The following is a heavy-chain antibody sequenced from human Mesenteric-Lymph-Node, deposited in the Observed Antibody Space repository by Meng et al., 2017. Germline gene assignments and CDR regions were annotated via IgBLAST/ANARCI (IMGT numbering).Heavy chain of an antibody. CDR2: IKQDGSEK. CDR3: ARRGVTYCSTTSCFPTWFDP. Sequence: GESLKISCAASGFTVSSNYMSWVRQAPGKGLEWVANIKQDGSEKYYVDSVKGRFTISRDNAKNSLYLQMNSLRADDTAVYYCARRGVTYCSTTSCFPTWFDPWGQGTLVTVSS. D-gene: IGHD2-2*01. J-gene: IGHJ5*02. V-gene: IGHV3-7*01. CDR1: GFTVSSNY.